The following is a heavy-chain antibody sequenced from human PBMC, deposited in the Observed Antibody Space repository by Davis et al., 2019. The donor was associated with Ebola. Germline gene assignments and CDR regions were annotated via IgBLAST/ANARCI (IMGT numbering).Heavy chain of an antibody. V-gene: IGHV3-73*01. D-gene: IGHD3-22*01. CDR1: GFTFSRSA. J-gene: IGHJ4*02. Sequence: GESLKISCAASGFTFSRSAMHWVRQASATGLEWVGRLRSQANSYPTAYAASVKGRFTIPRDDLKNTAYLQMNSLKTEDTAVYYCTTTYYDDSSGTLVADYWGQGTLVTVSS. CDR3: TTTYYDDSSGTLVADY. CDR2: LRSQANSYPT.